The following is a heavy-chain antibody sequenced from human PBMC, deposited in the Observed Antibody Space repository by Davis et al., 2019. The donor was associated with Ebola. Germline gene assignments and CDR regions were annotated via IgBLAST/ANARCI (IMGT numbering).Heavy chain of an antibody. CDR2: ISSRSYYI. CDR1: GFTFSSYS. V-gene: IGHV3-21*01. Sequence: GESLKISCAASGFTFSSYSMNWVRQAPGKGLEWVSSISSRSYYIYYADSLKGRFTISRDNAKNSLYLQMNNLRAEDTAVYYCARDVYWGQGILVTVSS. CDR3: ARDVY. J-gene: IGHJ4*02.